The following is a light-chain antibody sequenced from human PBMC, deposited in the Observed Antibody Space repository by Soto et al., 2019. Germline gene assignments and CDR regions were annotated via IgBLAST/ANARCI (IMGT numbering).Light chain of an antibody. CDR3: LLSYNGPYV. V-gene: IGLV7-46*01. Sequence: QAVVTQEPSLTVSPGGTVTLTCGSSTGAVTNGHYPYWFQQKPGQAPRPLIYDTPNRHSWTPARFSGCLLGGKAALTLSGAQPEDEAEYYCLLSYNGPYVFGTGTKVTVL. CDR1: TGAVTNGHY. J-gene: IGLJ1*01. CDR2: DTP.